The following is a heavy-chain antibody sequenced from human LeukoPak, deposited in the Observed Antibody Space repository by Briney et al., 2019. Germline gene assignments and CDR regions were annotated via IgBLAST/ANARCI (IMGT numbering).Heavy chain of an antibody. CDR3: ARGTDAFDI. J-gene: IGHJ3*02. CDR2: ISGSGGST. Sequence: GGSLRLSCAASGFTFSTYAMSWVRLAPGKGLEWVSAISGSGGSTYSADSVKGRFTISRDNSKNTLYLQMNSLRAEDTAVYYCARGTDAFDIWGQGTMVTVSS. V-gene: IGHV3-23*01. CDR1: GFTFSTYA.